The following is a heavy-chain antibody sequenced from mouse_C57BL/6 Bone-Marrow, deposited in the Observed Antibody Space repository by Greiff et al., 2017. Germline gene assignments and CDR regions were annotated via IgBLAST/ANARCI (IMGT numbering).Heavy chain of an antibody. J-gene: IGHJ4*01. CDR2: ISDGGRYT. CDR1: GFTFSSYA. D-gene: IGHD2-3*01. Sequence: DVKLVESGGGLVKPGGSLKLSCAASGFTFSSYAMSWVRQTPEKRLEWVATISDGGRYTYYPDNVKGRFTISRDNAKNNLYLQMSHLKSEDTAMYYCASDFYDGDYWGQGTSVTVSS. V-gene: IGHV5-4*03. CDR3: ASDFYDGDY.